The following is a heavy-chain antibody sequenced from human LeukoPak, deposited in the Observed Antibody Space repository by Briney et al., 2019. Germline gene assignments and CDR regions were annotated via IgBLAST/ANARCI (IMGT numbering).Heavy chain of an antibody. D-gene: IGHD3-10*02. V-gene: IGHV3-30-3*01. CDR3: ARAGPYYVAYYYYGMDV. J-gene: IGHJ6*02. CDR1: GFTFSSYA. Sequence: GGSLRLSCAASGFTFSSYAMHWVRQAPGKGLEWVAVISYDGSNKYYADSVKGRFTISRDNSKNTLYLQMNSLRAEDTAVYYCARAGPYYVAYYYYGMDVWGQGTTVTVSS. CDR2: ISYDGSNK.